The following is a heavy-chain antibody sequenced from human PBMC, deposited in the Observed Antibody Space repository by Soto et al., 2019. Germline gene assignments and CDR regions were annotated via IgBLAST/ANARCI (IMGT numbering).Heavy chain of an antibody. CDR2: ISGTGKTT. CDR1: GFTFSNYA. D-gene: IGHD1-1*01. Sequence: GGSLRLSCAASGFTFSNYAMSWVRQAPGKGLEWFSHISGTGKTTSYADSVKGRFTISRDSAKHSLYLQLNSLRAEDTAVYYCARDLDANLDYWGQGALVTVSS. CDR3: ARDLDANLDY. J-gene: IGHJ4*02. V-gene: IGHV3-11*01.